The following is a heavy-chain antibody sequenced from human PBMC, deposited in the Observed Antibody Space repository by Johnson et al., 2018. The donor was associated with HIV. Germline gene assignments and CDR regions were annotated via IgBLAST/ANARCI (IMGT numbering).Heavy chain of an antibody. D-gene: IGHD3-22*01. Sequence: QVQLVESGGGVVQPGRSLRLSCAASGFTFSSYAMHWVRQAPGKGLEWVAVISYDGSNKYYADSVKGRFPISRNNSKNTMDLQMGSLRAEDMAVYYGARDRANYYDSSGYYLPDAFDIWGQGTMVTVSS. J-gene: IGHJ3*02. V-gene: IGHV3-30*14. CDR2: ISYDGSNK. CDR3: ARDRANYYDSSGYYLPDAFDI. CDR1: GFTFSSYA.